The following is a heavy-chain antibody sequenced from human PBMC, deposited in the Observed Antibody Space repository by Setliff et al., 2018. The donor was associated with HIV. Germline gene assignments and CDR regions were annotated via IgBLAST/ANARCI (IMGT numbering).Heavy chain of an antibody. CDR1: GGTFRKYS. J-gene: IGHJ2*01. V-gene: IGHV1-69*13. Sequence: SVKVSCKASGGTFRKYSISWVRQAPGQGLEWVGGIIPMFGSTTYAQKFYGRVTIAADESTDTVEMELTSLTSEDTAMYYCARDDHYYDMGSIYSDWYFDVWGPATQVTVSS. D-gene: IGHD3-22*01. CDR2: IIPMFGST. CDR3: ARDDHYYDMGSIYSDWYFDV.